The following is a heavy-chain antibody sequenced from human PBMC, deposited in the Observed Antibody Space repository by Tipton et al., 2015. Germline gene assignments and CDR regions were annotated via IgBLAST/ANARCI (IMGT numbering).Heavy chain of an antibody. V-gene: IGHV4-34*01. J-gene: IGHJ4*02. D-gene: IGHD3-9*01. Sequence: GLVKPSETLSLSCGVHGGSFSGYYWNWIRQPPGKGLEWIGEINHSGSTNYNPSLKSRVTMSRDTSKNQFSLKLTSVTAADTAVYYCACQDYDSLTRDYQTVDYWGQGTLVTVSS. CDR3: ACQDYDSLTRDYQTVDY. CDR1: GGSFSGYY. CDR2: INHSGST.